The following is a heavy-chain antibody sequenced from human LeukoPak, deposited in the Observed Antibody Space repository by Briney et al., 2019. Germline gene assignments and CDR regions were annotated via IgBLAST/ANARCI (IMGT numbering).Heavy chain of an antibody. CDR3: APQQAYSPYNWFDP. D-gene: IGHD5-12*01. J-gene: IGHJ5*02. CDR2: IHPDGSIT. V-gene: IGHV3-74*03. CDR1: RFTISKYW. Sequence: GGSLRLSCVGSRFTISKYWMHWVRQAPGTGLVWVSRIHPDGSITTYADSVKGRFTISRDNAENTLYLQMNSLRAEDTGVYYCAPQQAYSPYNWFDPWGQGALVTVSS.